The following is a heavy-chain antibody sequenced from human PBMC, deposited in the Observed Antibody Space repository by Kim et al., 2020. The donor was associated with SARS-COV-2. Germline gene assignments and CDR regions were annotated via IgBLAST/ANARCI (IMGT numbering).Heavy chain of an antibody. V-gene: IGHV3-33*06. Sequence: GGSLRLSCAASGFTFSSYGMHWVRQAPGKGLEWVAVIWYDGSNKYYAYSVKGRFTISRDNSKNTLYLQMNSLRAEDTAVYYCAKDRADYGDYQYYFDYWGQGTLVTVSS. J-gene: IGHJ4*02. CDR1: GFTFSSYG. CDR3: AKDRADYGDYQYYFDY. D-gene: IGHD4-17*01. CDR2: IWYDGSNK.